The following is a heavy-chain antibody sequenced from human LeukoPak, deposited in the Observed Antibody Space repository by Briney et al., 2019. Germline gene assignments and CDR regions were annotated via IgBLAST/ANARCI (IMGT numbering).Heavy chain of an antibody. CDR2: INHSGST. CDR3: AREEAAAGTQYLHH. Sequence: SETLSLTCAVYGGSFSGYYWSWIRQPPGKGLEWIGEINHSGSTNYNPSLKSRVTISVDTSKNQFSLKLSSVTAGDTAVYFCAREEAAAGTQYLHHWGKGTLVSVSS. CDR1: GGSFSGYY. V-gene: IGHV4-34*01. J-gene: IGHJ1*01. D-gene: IGHD6-13*01.